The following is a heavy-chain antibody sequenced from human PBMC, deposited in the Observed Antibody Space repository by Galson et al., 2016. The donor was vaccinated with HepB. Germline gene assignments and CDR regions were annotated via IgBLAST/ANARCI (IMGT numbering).Heavy chain of an antibody. V-gene: IGHV4-39*07. CDR1: AGSISSSSYS. CDR3: ARELVSGFFRPGHYY. Sequence: ETLSLTCTVSAGSISSSSYSWGWIRQPPGKGLEWIANIYSSGSTYYNPSLASRVTISVDTSKHRLSLKLSSVTAADTAVYYCARELVSGFFRPGHYYWGQGTLVIVSS. CDR2: IYSSGST. D-gene: IGHD3-3*01. J-gene: IGHJ4*02.